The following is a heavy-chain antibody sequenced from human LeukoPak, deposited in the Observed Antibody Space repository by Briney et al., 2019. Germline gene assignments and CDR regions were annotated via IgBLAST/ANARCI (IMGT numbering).Heavy chain of an antibody. CDR3: ARDADSGSFDY. CDR1: GFTFSSYA. Sequence: PGRSLRLSCAASGFTFSSYAMHWVRQAPGPGQDREAVISYDGSNKYYADSVKGRLTISRDNSKNTLYLQMISLRAEDTAVYYCARDADSGSFDYWGQGTLVTVAS. V-gene: IGHV3-30-3*01. J-gene: IGHJ4*02. D-gene: IGHD1-26*01. CDR2: ISYDGSNK.